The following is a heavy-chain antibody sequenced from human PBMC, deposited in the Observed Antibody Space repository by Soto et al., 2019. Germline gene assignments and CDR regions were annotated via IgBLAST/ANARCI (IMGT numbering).Heavy chain of an antibody. CDR2: IIPIFGTA. Sequence: QVQLVQSGAEVKKPESSVKVSCKASGGTFSSYAISWVRQASGQGLEWMGGIIPIFGTANYAQKFQGRVTITADESTSTAYMELSSLRSEDTAVYYCARDGVDLGYCSSTSCSPYYYYGMDVW. CDR1: GGTFSSYA. D-gene: IGHD2-2*01. J-gene: IGHJ6*01. CDR3: ARDGVDLGYCSSTSCSPYYYYGMDV. V-gene: IGHV1-69*01.